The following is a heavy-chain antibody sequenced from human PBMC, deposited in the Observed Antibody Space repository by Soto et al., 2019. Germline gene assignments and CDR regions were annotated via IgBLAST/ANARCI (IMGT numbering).Heavy chain of an antibody. J-gene: IGHJ4*02. D-gene: IGHD5-12*01. Sequence: XGSLNLSCAASGFTFSTYWMHLVRQAPGTGLVWVSRINSDGSSTSYADSVKGRFTISRDNAKNTLYLQMNSLRAEDTAVYYCAREAVYSGYDEWGQGTLVTVSS. CDR2: INSDGSST. V-gene: IGHV3-74*01. CDR1: GFTFSTYW. CDR3: AREAVYSGYDE.